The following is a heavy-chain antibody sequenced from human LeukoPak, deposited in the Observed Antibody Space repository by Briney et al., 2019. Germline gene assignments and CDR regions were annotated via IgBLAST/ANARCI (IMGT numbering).Heavy chain of an antibody. Sequence: GGSLRLSCAASGFTFTSYWMSWVRQAPGKGLEWVANIKHDGSETYYVDSVKGRFTISRDNAKNSLYLQMNSLRADDTAVYYCAAYQSLGFWGQGTLVTVSS. CDR3: AAYQSLGF. J-gene: IGHJ4*02. D-gene: IGHD2-2*01. CDR1: GFTFTSYW. CDR2: IKHDGSET. V-gene: IGHV3-7*01.